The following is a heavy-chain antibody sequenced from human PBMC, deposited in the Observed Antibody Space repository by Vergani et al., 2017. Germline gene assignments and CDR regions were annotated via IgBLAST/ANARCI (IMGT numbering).Heavy chain of an antibody. D-gene: IGHD3-10*01. CDR3: ASGVRYYYSYYMDV. V-gene: IGHV1-8*01. J-gene: IGHJ6*03. CDR2: MNPNSGNT. Sequence: QVQLVQSGAEVKKPGASVKVSCKASGYTFTSYDINWVRQATGQGLEWMGWMNPNSGNTGYAQKFQGRVTMTRNTSISTAYMELSSLRSEDTAVYYCASGVRYYYSYYMDVWGKGTTVTVSS. CDR1: GYTFTSYD.